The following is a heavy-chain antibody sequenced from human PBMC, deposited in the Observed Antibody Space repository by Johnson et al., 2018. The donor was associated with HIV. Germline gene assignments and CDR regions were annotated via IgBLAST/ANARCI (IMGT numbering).Heavy chain of an antibody. V-gene: IGHV3-53*01. J-gene: IGHJ3*02. CDR1: GFTVSSTY. CDR3: SSTIAARGAFDI. Sequence: VQLVESGGTLLQPGGSLRLSCAVSGFTVSSTYMSWVRQAPGKGLEWASTVYSGGSTYYADSVKGRFTISRDNSKNTLYLQMNSLRAQDTAVYYCSSTIAARGAFDIWGQGTMVTVSS. CDR2: VYSGGST. D-gene: IGHD6-6*01.